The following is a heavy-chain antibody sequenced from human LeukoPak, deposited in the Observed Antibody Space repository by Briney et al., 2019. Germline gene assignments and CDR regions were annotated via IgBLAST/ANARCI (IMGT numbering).Heavy chain of an antibody. J-gene: IGHJ4*02. Sequence: GSLRLSCAASGFTFSSYSMNWVRQAPGKGLEWVSSISSSSSYIYYADSVKGRFTISRDNAKNSLYLQMNSLRAEDTAVYYCATDLHLSGVMSPSDYWSQGTLVTV. CDR1: GFTFSSYS. CDR3: ATDLHLSGVMSPSDY. CDR2: ISSSSSYI. V-gene: IGHV3-21*01. D-gene: IGHD3-16*01.